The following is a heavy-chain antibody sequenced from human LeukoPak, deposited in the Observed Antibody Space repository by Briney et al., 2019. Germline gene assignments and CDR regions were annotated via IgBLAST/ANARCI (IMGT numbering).Heavy chain of an antibody. J-gene: IGHJ5*02. Sequence: PSETLSLTCAVSGYSISSGYYWGWVRQPPGKGLEWIGSIYHSGSTYYNPSLKSRVTISVDTSKNQFSLKLSFVTAADTAVYYCARVVVQLGDWFDPWGQGTLVTVSS. CDR3: ARVVVQLGDWFDP. CDR2: IYHSGST. CDR1: GYSISSGYY. V-gene: IGHV4-38-2*01. D-gene: IGHD1-1*01.